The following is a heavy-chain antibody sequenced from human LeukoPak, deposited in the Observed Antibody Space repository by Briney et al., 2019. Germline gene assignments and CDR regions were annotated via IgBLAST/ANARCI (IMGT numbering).Heavy chain of an antibody. D-gene: IGHD6-6*01. CDR3: ARDPAGGAARYYYYMDV. V-gene: IGHV3-21*01. Sequence: GGSLRLSCAASGFTFSSYSMNWVRQAPGKGLEWVSSISSSSSYIYYADSVKGRFTISRDNAKNSLYLQMNSLRAEDTAVYYCARDPAGGAARYYYYMDVWGKGITVTVSS. J-gene: IGHJ6*03. CDR1: GFTFSSYS. CDR2: ISSSSSYI.